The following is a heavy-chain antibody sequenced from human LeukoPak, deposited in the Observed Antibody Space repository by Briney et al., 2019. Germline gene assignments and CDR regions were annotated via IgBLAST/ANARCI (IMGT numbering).Heavy chain of an antibody. J-gene: IGHJ4*02. CDR2: IIPIFGTA. Sequence: SVKVSCKASGGTFSSYTISWVRQAPGQGLEWMGGIIPIFGTANYAQKFQGRVTITTDESTSTAYMELSSLRSEDTAVYYCARGDSSGWDGAYWGQGTLVTVSS. V-gene: IGHV1-69*05. CDR3: ARGDSSGWDGAY. CDR1: GGTFSSYT. D-gene: IGHD6-19*01.